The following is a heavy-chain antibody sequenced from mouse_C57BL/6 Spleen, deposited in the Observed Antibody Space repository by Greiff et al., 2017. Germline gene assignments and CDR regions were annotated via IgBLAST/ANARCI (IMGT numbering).Heavy chain of an antibody. CDR2: IDPSDSYT. Sequence: VQLQQPGAELVMPGASVKLSCKASGYTFTSSWMHWVKQRPGQGLEWIGEIDPSDSYTNYNQKFKGKSTLTVDKSSSTAYMQLSSLTSEYSAVYYCARRGGRGDFDYWGRGTTLAVSS. CDR1: GYTFTSSW. V-gene: IGHV1-69*01. CDR3: ARRGGRGDFDY. D-gene: IGHD1-1*01. J-gene: IGHJ2*01.